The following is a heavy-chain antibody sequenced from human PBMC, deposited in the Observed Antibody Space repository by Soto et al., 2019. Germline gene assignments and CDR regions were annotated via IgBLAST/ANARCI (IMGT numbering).Heavy chain of an antibody. CDR3: ASLVSEYCSSTSCGRNNWFDP. J-gene: IGHJ5*02. V-gene: IGHV3-30-3*01. CDR1: GFTFSSYA. CDR2: ISYDGSNK. Sequence: GGSLRLSCAASGFTFSSYAMHWVRQAPGKGLEWVAVISYDGSNKYYADSVKGRFTISRDNSKNTLYLQMNSLRAEDTAVYYCASLVSEYCSSTSCGRNNWFDPWGQGTLVTVSS. D-gene: IGHD2-2*01.